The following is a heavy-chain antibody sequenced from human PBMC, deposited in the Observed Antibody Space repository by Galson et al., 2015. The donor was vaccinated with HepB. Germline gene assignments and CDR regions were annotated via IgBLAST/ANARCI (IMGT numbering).Heavy chain of an antibody. D-gene: IGHD6-13*01. Sequence: SVKVSCKASGYTFTRYGISWVRQAPGQGLEWMGWISAYNGNTNYAQKLQGRVTMTTDTSTSTAYMELRSLRSDDTAVYYCARDAASPQPDYFDYWGQGTLVIVSS. CDR3: ARDAASPQPDYFDY. V-gene: IGHV1-18*01. J-gene: IGHJ4*02. CDR1: GYTFTRYG. CDR2: ISAYNGNT.